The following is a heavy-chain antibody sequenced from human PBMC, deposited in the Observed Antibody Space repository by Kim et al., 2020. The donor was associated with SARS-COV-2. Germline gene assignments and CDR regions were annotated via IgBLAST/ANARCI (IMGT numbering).Heavy chain of an antibody. J-gene: IGHJ4*02. CDR3: AKGGGLVVVAAYIDD. CDR1: GFTFSSYA. CDR2: ISGSGGST. D-gene: IGHD2-15*01. Sequence: GGSLRLSCAASGFTFSSYAMSWVRQAPGKGLEWVSAISGSGGSTYYADSVKGRFTITRDNPKNTLYLQMNSRRAEDTAVYYCAKGGGLVVVAAYIDDWGQGTLVTVSS. V-gene: IGHV3-23*01.